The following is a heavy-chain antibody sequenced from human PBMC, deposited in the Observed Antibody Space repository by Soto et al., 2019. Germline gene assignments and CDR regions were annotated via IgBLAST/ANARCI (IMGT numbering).Heavy chain of an antibody. CDR2: ISYDGSNK. Sequence: QVQLVESGGGVVQPGRSLRLSCAASGFTFSSYAMHWVRQAPGKGLEWVAVISYDGSNKYYADSVKGRFTISRDNSKSPLYLQMNSLRAEDTAVYYCARDSAAAGTAYFDYWGQGTLVTVSS. CDR1: GFTFSSYA. CDR3: ARDSAAAGTAYFDY. J-gene: IGHJ4*02. D-gene: IGHD6-13*01. V-gene: IGHV3-30-3*01.